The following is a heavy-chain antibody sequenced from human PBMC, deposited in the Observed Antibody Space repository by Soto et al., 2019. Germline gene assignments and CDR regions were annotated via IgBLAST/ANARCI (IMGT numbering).Heavy chain of an antibody. V-gene: IGHV3-66*01. J-gene: IGHJ4*02. Sequence: EVQLVESGGGVVQPGGSLRLSCAASGFSVTSKYVSWVRQDPGKGLERVSVIYSGGSIYYADSVKGRFTISRDLSTNALYLQMNSLRVKDTSVYYCAGPGGEYHVPQFDYWGQGTLVTVSS. CDR3: AGPGGEYHVPQFDY. D-gene: IGHD3-16*01. CDR2: IYSGGSI. CDR1: GFSVTSKY.